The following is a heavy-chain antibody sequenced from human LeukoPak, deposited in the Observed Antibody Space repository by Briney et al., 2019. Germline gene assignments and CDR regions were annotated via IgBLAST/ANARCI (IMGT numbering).Heavy chain of an antibody. CDR1: GFTFSSYA. J-gene: IGHJ4*02. CDR2: VSGSGGTT. D-gene: IGHD6-6*01. Sequence: GGSLRLSCAASGFTFSSYAMNWVRQAPGKGLEWVSAVSGSGGTTFYADSVKGRFTISRDSSKNTLYLQMDSLRPDDTAVYYCATIAARRFDYWGQGTLVTVSS. V-gene: IGHV3-23*01. CDR3: ATIAARRFDY.